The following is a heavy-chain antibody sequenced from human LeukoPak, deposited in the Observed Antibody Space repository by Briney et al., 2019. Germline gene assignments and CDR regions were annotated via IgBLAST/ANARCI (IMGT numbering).Heavy chain of an antibody. CDR3: AKDQKPDSGYDIDY. D-gene: IGHD5-12*01. CDR2: IFGSGDTT. J-gene: IGHJ4*02. V-gene: IGHV3-23*01. CDR1: GFTISSYG. Sequence: PGGSLRLSCAASGFTISSYGMNWVRQAPRKGLEWVSVIFGSGDTTNYADSVKGRFTISRDRSKNTLYLEMHSLRADDTAVYYCAKDQKPDSGYDIDYWGQGPLVIVSS.